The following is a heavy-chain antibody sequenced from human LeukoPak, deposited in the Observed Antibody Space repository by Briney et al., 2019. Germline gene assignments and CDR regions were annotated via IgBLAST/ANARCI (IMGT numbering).Heavy chain of an antibody. CDR2: IRSESSST. CDR3: VRDLNWAFDY. CDR1: GFTFSRYT. Sequence: GGSLRLSCAASGFTFSRYTMNWVRQAPGKELEWISNIRSESSSTTYADSVKGRFTISRDNAKNSPYLQINSLRAEDTAVYYCVRDLNWAFDYWGQGPLVTVSS. D-gene: IGHD3-16*01. J-gene: IGHJ4*02. V-gene: IGHV3-48*01.